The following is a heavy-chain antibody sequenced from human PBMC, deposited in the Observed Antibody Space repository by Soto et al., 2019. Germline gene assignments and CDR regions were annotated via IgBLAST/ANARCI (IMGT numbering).Heavy chain of an antibody. CDR1: RYTFTTYY. V-gene: IGHV1-46*01. CDR3: APSYGGNSGSAFDI. J-gene: IGHJ3*02. Sequence: ASVQVSCKASRYTFTTYYMHWVRQAPGQGLEGMGLINPSGGSTSYAQKLQGRLTMTRDTSTSTVYMDLSSLRSEDTAVYYCAPSYGGNSGSAFDIWGQGTMVTVSS. D-gene: IGHD2-21*02. CDR2: INPSGGST.